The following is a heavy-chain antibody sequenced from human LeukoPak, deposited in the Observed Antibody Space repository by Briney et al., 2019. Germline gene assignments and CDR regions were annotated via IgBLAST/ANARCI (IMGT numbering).Heavy chain of an antibody. CDR1: GFTVSSNY. Sequence: GGSLRLSCAASGFTVSSNYMSWVRQAPGKGLEWVSSISSSSSYIYYADSVKGRFTISRDNSKNTLYLQMNNLRAEDTAVYYCARHNDYGDYFLDYWGQGALVTVSS. V-gene: IGHV3-21*01. D-gene: IGHD4-17*01. J-gene: IGHJ4*02. CDR2: ISSSSSYI. CDR3: ARHNDYGDYFLDY.